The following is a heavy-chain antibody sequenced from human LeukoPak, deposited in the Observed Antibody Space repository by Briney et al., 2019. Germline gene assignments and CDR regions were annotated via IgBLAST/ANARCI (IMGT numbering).Heavy chain of an antibody. D-gene: IGHD2-15*01. CDR1: GFAFSSYG. CDR3: AVNYCSGGSCYRGYYFDY. J-gene: IGHJ4*02. CDR2: ISGGGGIT. V-gene: IGHV3-23*01. Sequence: GGSLRLSCAGSGFAFSSYGMSWVRQAPGRGLEWVSAISGGGGITYYADSVKGRFTIYRDNSKNTLYLQMNSLRAEDTAVYYCAVNYCSGGSCYRGYYFDYWGQGTLVTVSS.